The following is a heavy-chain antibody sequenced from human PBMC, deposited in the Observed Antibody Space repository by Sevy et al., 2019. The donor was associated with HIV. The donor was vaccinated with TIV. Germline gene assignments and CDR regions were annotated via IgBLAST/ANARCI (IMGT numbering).Heavy chain of an antibody. CDR2: IYYSGTT. J-gene: IGHJ6*02. CDR1: GGTINSYF. D-gene: IGHD1-1*01. Sequence: SETLSLMCSVHGGTINSYFWNWIRQPPGKGLEWIGNIYYSGTTKYNPSLKSRVTMSVDTSKNQFSLRLTSVTAADTDVYYCGRRVAAEPYCYGLHVWGQGTTVTVSS. CDR3: GRRVAAEPYCYGLHV. V-gene: IGHV4-59*01.